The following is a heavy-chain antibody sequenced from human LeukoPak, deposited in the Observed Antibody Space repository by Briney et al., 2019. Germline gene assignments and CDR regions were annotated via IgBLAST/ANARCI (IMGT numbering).Heavy chain of an antibody. Sequence: GGSLRLSCAASGFSFSSHSMNWVRQAPGKGLEWVSSIGSSSSSIYYAGSVKGRFTISRDNAKNSQYLQMNSLRAEDTAVYYCAKDRGRIAVGSFVYWGQGTLVTVSS. CDR2: IGSSSSSI. V-gene: IGHV3-21*04. CDR3: AKDRGRIAVGSFVY. J-gene: IGHJ4*02. CDR1: GFSFSSHS. D-gene: IGHD6-19*01.